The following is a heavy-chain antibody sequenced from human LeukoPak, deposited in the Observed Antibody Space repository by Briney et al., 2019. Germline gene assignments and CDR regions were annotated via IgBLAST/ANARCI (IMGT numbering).Heavy chain of an antibody. Sequence: GGSLRLSCAASGFTFSSYAMSWVRQAPGKGLEWVSAISGSGGSTYYADSVKGRFTISRDNSKNTLYLQMNSLRAEDTAVYYCAKNGARSQVLLWFGEFPPLADYWGQGTLVTVSS. D-gene: IGHD3-10*01. V-gene: IGHV3-23*01. CDR1: GFTFSSYA. J-gene: IGHJ4*02. CDR2: ISGSGGST. CDR3: AKNGARSQVLLWFGEFPPLADY.